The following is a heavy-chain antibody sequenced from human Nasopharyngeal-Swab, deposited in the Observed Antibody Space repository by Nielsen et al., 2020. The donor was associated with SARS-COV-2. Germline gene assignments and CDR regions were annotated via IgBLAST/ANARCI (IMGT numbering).Heavy chain of an antibody. CDR2: INPDGRRT. J-gene: IGHJ4*02. V-gene: IGHV3-74*01. D-gene: IGHD4-23*01. Sequence: GESLKISCAASGFSFSTFWMHWVRHVPGEGLVWVSRINPDGRRTNYAESVQGRFTISRDNVKNMLYLQMNNLRPEDTAVYYGARDLGGFGGYWGQGTLVTVSS. CDR3: ARDLGGFGGY. CDR1: GFSFSTFW.